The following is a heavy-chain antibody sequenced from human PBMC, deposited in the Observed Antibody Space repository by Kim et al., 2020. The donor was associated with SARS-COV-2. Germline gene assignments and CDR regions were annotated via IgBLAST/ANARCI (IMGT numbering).Heavy chain of an antibody. CDR2: ISSSSSTI. Sequence: GGSLRLSCAASGFTFSSYSMNWVRQAPGKGLEWVSYISSSSSTIYYADSVKGRFTISRDNAKNSLYLQMNSLRDEDTAVYYCARERKVPAVYYDYYYGMDVWGQGATVTVSS. CDR3: ARERKVPAVYYDYYYGMDV. V-gene: IGHV3-48*02. D-gene: IGHD2-2*01. J-gene: IGHJ6*02. CDR1: GFTFSSYS.